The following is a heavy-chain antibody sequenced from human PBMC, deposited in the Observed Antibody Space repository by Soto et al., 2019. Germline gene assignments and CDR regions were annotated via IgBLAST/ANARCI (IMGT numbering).Heavy chain of an antibody. D-gene: IGHD3-22*01. CDR1: GFTFSHYG. V-gene: IGHV3-33*06. CDR2: TWSGGRGE. Sequence: QVQLVESGGGVVQPGTSLRPSCAASGFTFSHYGIHWVRQAPGKGLEWVALTWSGGRGENYADSVRGRFTVSRDNSKTTVYLQMNSLRVEDTAVYYCAKDDDTSSHFSLLDFRGQGTLVTVSS. CDR3: AKDDDTSSHFSLLDF. J-gene: IGHJ4*02.